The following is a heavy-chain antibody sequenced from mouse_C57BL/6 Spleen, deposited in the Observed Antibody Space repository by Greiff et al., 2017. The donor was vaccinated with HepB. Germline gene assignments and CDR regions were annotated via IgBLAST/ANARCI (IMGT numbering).Heavy chain of an antibody. J-gene: IGHJ3*01. CDR2: ISSGSSTI. V-gene: IGHV5-17*01. D-gene: IGHD4-1*01. CDR1: GFTFSDYG. CDR3: ARGLTGTWFAY. Sequence: VQLKESGGGLVKPGGSLKLSCAASGFTFSDYGMHWVRQAPEKGLEWVAYISSGSSTIYYADTVKGRFTISRDNAKNTLFLQMTSLRSEDTAMYYCARGLTGTWFAYWGQGTLVTVSA.